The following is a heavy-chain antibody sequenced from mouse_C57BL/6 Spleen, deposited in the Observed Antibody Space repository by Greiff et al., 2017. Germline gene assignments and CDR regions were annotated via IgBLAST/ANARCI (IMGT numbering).Heavy chain of an antibody. V-gene: IGHV1-74*01. Sequence: VQLQQPGAELVKPGASVKVSCKASGYTFPSYWMHWVKQRPGQGLEWIGRIHPSDSDTNYNQKFKGKATMTVDNSSSTAYMHLSILTSEYSAVYYGSIRNDYLYAMDYGGQGTSGTVSS. D-gene: IGHD2-4*01. CDR1: GYTFPSYW. J-gene: IGHJ4*01. CDR2: IHPSDSDT. CDR3: SIRNDYLYAMDY.